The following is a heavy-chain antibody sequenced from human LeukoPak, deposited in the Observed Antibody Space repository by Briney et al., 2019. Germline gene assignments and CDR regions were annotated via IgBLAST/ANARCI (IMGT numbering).Heavy chain of an antibody. V-gene: IGHV4-4*07. CDR2: IHTSGST. Sequence: SETLSLTCSVSGGSLSGYYWTWLRQPAGKGLEWIGRIHTSGSTTYRPSLKSRVSMSIDTSKSQFTLRLRSVTTADMAVYYCARIMSVAAGSGWFDPWGQGILVTVSS. CDR1: GGSLSGYY. CDR3: ARIMSVAAGSGWFDP. J-gene: IGHJ5*02. D-gene: IGHD6-19*01.